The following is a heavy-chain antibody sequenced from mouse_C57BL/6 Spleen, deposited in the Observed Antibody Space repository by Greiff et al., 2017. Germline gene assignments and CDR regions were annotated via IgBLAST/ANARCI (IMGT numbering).Heavy chain of an antibody. CDR2: IYPSDSET. J-gene: IGHJ4*01. CDR3: ARSYDYAMDY. D-gene: IGHD1-1*01. Sequence: VQLQQPGAELVRPGSSVKLSCKASGYTFTSYWMDWVKQRPGQGLEWIGNIYPSDSETHYNQKFKDKATLTVDKSSSTAYMQLSSLTSEDSAVYYCARSYDYAMDYWGQGTSVTVSS. V-gene: IGHV1-61*01. CDR1: GYTFTSYW.